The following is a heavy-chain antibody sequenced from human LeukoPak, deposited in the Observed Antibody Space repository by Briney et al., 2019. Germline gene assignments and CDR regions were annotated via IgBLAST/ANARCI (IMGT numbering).Heavy chain of an antibody. V-gene: IGHV7-4-1*02. J-gene: IGHJ4*02. CDR1: GYTFTSYA. CDR2: INTNTGNP. Sequence: ASVKVSCKASGYTFTSYAMNWVRQAPGQGLEWMVWINTNTGNPTYAQGFTGRFVFSLDTSVSTAYLQISSLQAEDTAVYYCASGPTVTNLAYWGQGTLVTVSS. D-gene: IGHD4-17*01. CDR3: ASGPTVTNLAY.